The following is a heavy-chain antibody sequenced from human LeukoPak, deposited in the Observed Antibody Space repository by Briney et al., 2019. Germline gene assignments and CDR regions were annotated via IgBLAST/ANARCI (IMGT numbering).Heavy chain of an antibody. Sequence: PGGSLRLSCAASGFTFSSYSMNWVRQAPGKGLEWVSSISSSSSYIYYADSVKGRFTISRDNAKNSLYLQMNSLRAEDTAVYYCASLWGEWLQQVSFDIWGQGTMATVSS. CDR2: ISSSSSYI. V-gene: IGHV3-21*01. D-gene: IGHD3-3*01. CDR1: GFTFSSYS. CDR3: ASLWGEWLQQVSFDI. J-gene: IGHJ3*02.